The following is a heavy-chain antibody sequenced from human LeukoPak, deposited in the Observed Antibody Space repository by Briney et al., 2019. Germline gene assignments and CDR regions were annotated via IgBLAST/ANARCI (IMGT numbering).Heavy chain of an antibody. CDR1: GGSFSGYY. Sequence: SETLSLTCAVYGGSFSGYYWSWIRQPPGKGLEWIGEINHSGSTNYNPSLKSRVTISVDTSKNQFSLKLSSVTAADTAVYYCARLDTSNYYFDYWGQGTLVTVSS. V-gene: IGHV4-34*01. CDR2: INHSGST. J-gene: IGHJ4*02. D-gene: IGHD2-2*02. CDR3: ARLDTSNYYFDY.